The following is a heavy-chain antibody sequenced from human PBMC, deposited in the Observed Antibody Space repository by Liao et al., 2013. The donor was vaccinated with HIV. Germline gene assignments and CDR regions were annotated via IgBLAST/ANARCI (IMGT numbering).Heavy chain of an antibody. CDR1: GGSISSGSYY. Sequence: QVQLQESGPGLVKPSQTLSLTCTVSGGSISSGSYYWTWIRQPAGKGLEWIGRIHTSGRTNYNPALRSRVTMSVDTSKNQFSLKLRSVTAADTAVYYCARMTYIPVRDPFDIWGQGTMVTVSS. J-gene: IGHJ3*02. D-gene: IGHD3-10*01. V-gene: IGHV4-61*02. CDR2: IHTSGRT. CDR3: ARMTYIPVRDPFDI.